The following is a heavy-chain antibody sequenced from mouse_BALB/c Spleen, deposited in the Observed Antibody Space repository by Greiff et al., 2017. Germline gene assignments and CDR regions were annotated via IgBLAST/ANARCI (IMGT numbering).Heavy chain of an antibody. CDR3: ARDFYYYGSLYYYAMDY. CDR2: IWAGGST. V-gene: IGHV2-9*02. CDR1: GFSLTSYG. D-gene: IGHD1-1*01. Sequence: VQRVESGPGLVAPSQSLSITCTVSGFSLTSYGVHWVRQPPGKGLEWLGVIWAGGSTNYNSALMSRLSISKDNSKSQVFLKMNSLQTDDTAMYYCARDFYYYGSLYYYAMDYWGQGTSVTVSS. J-gene: IGHJ4*01.